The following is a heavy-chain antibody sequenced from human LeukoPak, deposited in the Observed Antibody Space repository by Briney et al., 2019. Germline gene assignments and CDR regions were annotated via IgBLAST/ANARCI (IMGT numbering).Heavy chain of an antibody. D-gene: IGHD2-2*01. J-gene: IGHJ5*02. Sequence: SETLSLTCTVSGGSISSYYWSWIQQPPGKGLEWIGYIYYSGSTNYNPSLKSRVTISVDTSKNQFSLKLSSVTAADTAVYYCARGLTSLAYNWFDPWGQGTLVTVSS. CDR3: ARGLTSLAYNWFDP. V-gene: IGHV4-59*01. CDR1: GGSISSYY. CDR2: IYYSGST.